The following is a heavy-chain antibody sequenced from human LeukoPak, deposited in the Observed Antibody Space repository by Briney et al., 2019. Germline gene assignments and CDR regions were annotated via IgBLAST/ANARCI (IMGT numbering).Heavy chain of an antibody. CDR2: INGDGSRT. D-gene: IGHD3-22*01. CDR3: ARDPDLSGYSFFEC. V-gene: IGHV3-74*01. J-gene: IGHJ4*02. Sequence: RGSLRLSCAASGFTSRSYWMHWLRQAPGKGLEWVSRINGDGSRTAYGDSVKGRFTISRDNAKNTLSLQMNSLRAEDTAVYYCARDPDLSGYSFFECWGQGTLVTVSS. CDR1: GFTSRSYW.